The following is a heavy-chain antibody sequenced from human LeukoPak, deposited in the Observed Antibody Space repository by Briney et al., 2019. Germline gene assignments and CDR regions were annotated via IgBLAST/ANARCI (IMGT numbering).Heavy chain of an antibody. D-gene: IGHD3-10*01. V-gene: IGHV3-30*04. CDR3: AVASSPYYYGSGKY. Sequence: PGGSLRLSCAASGFTFSSYAMHWVRQAPGKGLEWVAVIAYDGSNKYYADSVKGRFTISRDNSKNMLYLQMNSLRAEDTAVYYCAVASSPYYYGSGKYWGQGTLVTVSS. CDR1: GFTFSSYA. J-gene: IGHJ4*02. CDR2: IAYDGSNK.